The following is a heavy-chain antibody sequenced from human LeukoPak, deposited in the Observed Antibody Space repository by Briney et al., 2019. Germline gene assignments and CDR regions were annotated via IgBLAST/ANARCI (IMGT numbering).Heavy chain of an antibody. CDR1: GGSVTSGNYY. CDR3: AREPPGY. V-gene: IGHV4-61*02. CDR2: IYTNGGA. J-gene: IGHJ4*02. Sequence: SETLSLTCTVSGGSVTSGNYYWNWIRQPAGKGLEWIGRIYTNGGASYNPSHKSRVTISIDASKNQCSLKLSSVTAADTAVYYCAREPPGYWGQGILVTVPS.